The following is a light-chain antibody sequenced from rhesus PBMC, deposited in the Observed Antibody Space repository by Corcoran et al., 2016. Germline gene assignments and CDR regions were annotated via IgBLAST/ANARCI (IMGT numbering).Light chain of an antibody. CDR1: QGISNW. V-gene: IGKV1-69*01. CDR2: RAS. J-gene: IGKJ3*01. Sequence: DIQMTQSPSSLSASVGDRVTITCRASQGISNWLAWYQQQTGKAPKLLIYRASNFETGVPSRCSGSGLGTDFTLTISSLQPEDIATYYCQQHDNSPPTFCPGTKLDIK. CDR3: QQHDNSPPT.